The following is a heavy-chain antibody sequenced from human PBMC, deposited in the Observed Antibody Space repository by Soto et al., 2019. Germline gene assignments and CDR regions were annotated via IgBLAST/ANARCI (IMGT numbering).Heavy chain of an antibody. J-gene: IGHJ6*03. CDR3: ARSPTSDPLFGSGSSQVLDSYYYYMDV. D-gene: IGHD3-10*01. CDR1: GFTFSTYG. V-gene: IGHV3-33*01. CDR2: IWYDGSNK. Sequence: GGSLRLSCAASGFTFSTYGMHWVRQAPGQGLEWVAVIWYDGSNKYYADSVKGRFTISRDNSKNTLYLQMNSLRAEDTAVYYCARSPTSDPLFGSGSSQVLDSYYYYMDVWGKGTTVTVSS.